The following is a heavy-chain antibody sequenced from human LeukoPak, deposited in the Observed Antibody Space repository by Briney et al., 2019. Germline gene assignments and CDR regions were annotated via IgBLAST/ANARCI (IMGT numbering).Heavy chain of an antibody. D-gene: IGHD2-2*01. J-gene: IGHJ4*02. CDR2: ISGGAANS. CDR3: AKVRGFGLVPNDY. CDR1: GFTFKDYA. Sequence: PGGSLRLSCTASGFTFKDYAMSWVRQAPGKGLEWVSSISGGAANSWDADSVKGRFTISRDNSKNTLYLQMKSLRAEDAALYYCAKVRGFGLVPNDYWGQGALVIVSS. V-gene: IGHV3-23*01.